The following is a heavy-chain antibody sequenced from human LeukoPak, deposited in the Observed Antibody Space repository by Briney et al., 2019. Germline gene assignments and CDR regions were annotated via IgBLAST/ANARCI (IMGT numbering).Heavy chain of an antibody. CDR1: GYTLTELS. Sequence: ASVKVSCKVSGYTLTELSMHWVRQAPGKGLEWMGGFGPEDGETIYAQKFQGRVTMTEDTSTDTAYMELSSLRSEDTAVYYCARSKVITFGGTNYGMDVWGQGTTVTVSS. V-gene: IGHV1-24*01. J-gene: IGHJ6*02. CDR2: FGPEDGET. D-gene: IGHD3-16*01. CDR3: ARSKVITFGGTNYGMDV.